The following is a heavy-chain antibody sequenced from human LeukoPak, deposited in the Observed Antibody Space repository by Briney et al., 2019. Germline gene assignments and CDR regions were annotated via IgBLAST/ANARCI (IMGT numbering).Heavy chain of an antibody. CDR1: GYSISSGYY. V-gene: IGHV4-38-2*02. J-gene: IGHJ4*02. Sequence: PSETLSLTCTVSGYSISSGYYWGWIRQPPGKGLEWIGSIYHSGSTYYNPSLKSRVTISVDTSKNQFSLKLSSVTAADTAVYYCASYPVGATVIYFDYWGQGTLVTVSS. CDR2: IYHSGST. D-gene: IGHD1-26*01. CDR3: ASYPVGATVIYFDY.